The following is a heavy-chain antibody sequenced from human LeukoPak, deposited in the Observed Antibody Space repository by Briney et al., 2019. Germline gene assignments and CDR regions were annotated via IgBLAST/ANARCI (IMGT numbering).Heavy chain of an antibody. Sequence: GGSLRLSCVTSGFTFRGYWMSWFRQAPGKGLEWVGNIQPDGSGAFYVDAMRGRFTISRDNAQNSLYLQINSLRAEDTAVYYRARDDTSGYYFDYWGQGTLVTVSS. D-gene: IGHD3-22*01. J-gene: IGHJ4*02. V-gene: IGHV3-7*01. CDR2: IQPDGSGA. CDR3: ARDDTSGYYFDY. CDR1: GFTFRGYW.